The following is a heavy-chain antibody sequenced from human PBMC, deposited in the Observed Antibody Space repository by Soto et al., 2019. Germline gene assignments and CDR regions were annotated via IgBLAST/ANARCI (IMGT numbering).Heavy chain of an antibody. Sequence: ASVKVSCKASGYTFTSYDINWVRQATGQGLEWMGWMNPNSGNTGYAQKFQGRVPMTRNTSISTAYMELSSLRSEDTALYYWARGVRGQLVSWGQGTLVTVSS. CDR3: ARGVRGQLVS. CDR1: GYTFTSYD. V-gene: IGHV1-8*01. CDR2: MNPNSGNT. J-gene: IGHJ1*01. D-gene: IGHD6-6*01.